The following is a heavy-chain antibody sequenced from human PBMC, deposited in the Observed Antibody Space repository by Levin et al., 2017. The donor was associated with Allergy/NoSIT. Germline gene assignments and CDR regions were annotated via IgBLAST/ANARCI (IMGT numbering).Heavy chain of an antibody. CDR3: AKDRSYGARRYFDS. J-gene: IGHJ4*02. CDR2: ITGSGTAT. V-gene: IGHV3-23*01. Sequence: LSLTCAASGLTFSSSAMSWVRQAPGKGLECVSAITGSGTATYYADSVKGRFTISRDNSKDTLYLQMNSLTAEDTAVYFCAKDRSYGARRYFDSWGQGTLVTVSS. CDR1: GLTFSSSA. D-gene: IGHD3-16*01.